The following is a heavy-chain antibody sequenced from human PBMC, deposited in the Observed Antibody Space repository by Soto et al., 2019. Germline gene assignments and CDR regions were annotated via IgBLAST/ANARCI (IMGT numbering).Heavy chain of an antibody. Sequence: GGSLRLSCAASGFTFSSYWMSWVRQAPGKGLEWVANIKQDGSEKYYVDSVKGRFTISRDNAKNSLYLQMNSLRAEDTAVYYCARGSGSYYLVENNWFDPWGQGTLVTVSS. J-gene: IGHJ5*02. CDR2: IKQDGSEK. V-gene: IGHV3-7*01. CDR3: ARGSGSYYLVENNWFDP. D-gene: IGHD1-26*01. CDR1: GFTFSSYW.